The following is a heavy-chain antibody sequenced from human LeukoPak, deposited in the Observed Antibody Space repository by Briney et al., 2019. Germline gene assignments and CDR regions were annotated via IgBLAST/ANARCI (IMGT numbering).Heavy chain of an antibody. J-gene: IGHJ4*02. CDR2: IKQDGSEK. V-gene: IGHV3-7*03. CDR3: ARDNPPDY. Sequence: PGGSLRLSCVASGNYWMHWVRQAPGKGLEWVANIKQDGSEKSYVESVRGRFTISRDNAKNSLYLQLNSLRAEDTALYYCARDNPPDYWGQGTLVTVSS. CDR1: GNYW.